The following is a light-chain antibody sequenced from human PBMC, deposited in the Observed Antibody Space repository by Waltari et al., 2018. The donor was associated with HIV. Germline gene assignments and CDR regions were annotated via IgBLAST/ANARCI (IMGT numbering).Light chain of an antibody. Sequence: QSVLTQPPSVSGAPGQRVTISCTGRSSNIGAGYDVHRSQQLAGTAPRVLIYGNSNRPSGVPDRFSGSKSGTSASLAITGLQAEDEADYYCQSYDTSLSGSGVFGGGTKLTVL. CDR3: QSYDTSLSGSGV. CDR2: GNS. J-gene: IGLJ2*01. V-gene: IGLV1-40*01. CDR1: SSNIGAGYD.